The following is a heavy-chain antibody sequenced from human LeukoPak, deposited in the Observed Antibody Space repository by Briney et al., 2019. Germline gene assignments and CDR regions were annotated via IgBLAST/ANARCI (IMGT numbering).Heavy chain of an antibody. J-gene: IGHJ4*02. CDR3: ARAQAEVVVVAAPFDY. CDR2: IYHSGST. V-gene: IGHV4-38-2*02. Sequence: SETLSLTCTVSGYSISSGYYWGWIRQPPGKGLEWIGSIYHSGSTYYNPSLKSRVTISVDTSKNQFSLKLSSVTAADTAVYYCARAQAEVVVVAAPFDYWGQGTLVTVSS. D-gene: IGHD2-15*01. CDR1: GYSISSGYY.